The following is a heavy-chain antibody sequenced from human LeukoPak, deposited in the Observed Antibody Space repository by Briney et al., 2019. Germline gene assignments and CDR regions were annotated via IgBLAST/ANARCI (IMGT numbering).Heavy chain of an antibody. J-gene: IGHJ6*03. V-gene: IGHV4-59*01. CDR2: IYYSGST. D-gene: IGHD3-22*01. CDR3: ARSSEGRYYYDSSGFSYYYYYMDV. CDR1: GGSISSYY. Sequence: SSETLSLTCTVSGGSISSYYWSWIRQPPGKGLEWIGYIYYSGSTYYNPSLRSRVTISADTSKNQFSLKLSSVTAADTAVYYCARSSEGRYYYDSSGFSYYYYYMDVWGKGTTVTISS.